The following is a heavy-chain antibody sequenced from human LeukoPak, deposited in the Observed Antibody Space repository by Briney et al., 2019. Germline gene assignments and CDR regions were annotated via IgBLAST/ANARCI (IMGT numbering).Heavy chain of an antibody. J-gene: IGHJ3*02. D-gene: IGHD2-21*02. CDR2: IYYSGST. CDR3: ARWNCGGDCYHDGFDI. Sequence: PSETLSLTCTVSGGSISSSSYYWGWIRQPPGKGLEWIGSIYYSGSTYYNPSLKSRVTISVDTSKNQFSLKLSSVTAADTAVYYCARWNCGGDCYHDGFDIWGQGTMVTVSS. V-gene: IGHV4-39*07. CDR1: GGSISSSSYY.